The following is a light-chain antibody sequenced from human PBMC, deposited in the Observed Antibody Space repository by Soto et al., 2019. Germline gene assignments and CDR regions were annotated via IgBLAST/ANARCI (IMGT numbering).Light chain of an antibody. CDR3: QQSYNSPYT. V-gene: IGKV1-39*01. Sequence: DIQMTQSPSSLSASLGDRVTITCRASQSITNYLNWYQQEEGKAPKLLIYAATSVQSGVPSRFSGSGSGTEFTLTISSLQPGDFATYYCQQSYNSPYTFGLGTKLEIK. CDR1: QSITNY. J-gene: IGKJ2*01. CDR2: AAT.